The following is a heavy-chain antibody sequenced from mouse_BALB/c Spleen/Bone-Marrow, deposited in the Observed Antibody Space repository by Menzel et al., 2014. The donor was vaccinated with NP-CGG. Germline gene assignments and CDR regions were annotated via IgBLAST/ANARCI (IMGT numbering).Heavy chain of an antibody. J-gene: IGHJ4*01. Sequence: SGAELVKPGASVKMSCKASGYTFTSYNMHWVKQTPGQGLEWIGAIYPGNGDTSYNQKFKGKATLTADKSSSTAYMQLSGLTSEDSAVYYCATLYAMDYWGQGTSVTVSS. V-gene: IGHV1-12*01. CDR1: GYTFTSYN. CDR3: ATLYAMDY. CDR2: IYPGNGDT.